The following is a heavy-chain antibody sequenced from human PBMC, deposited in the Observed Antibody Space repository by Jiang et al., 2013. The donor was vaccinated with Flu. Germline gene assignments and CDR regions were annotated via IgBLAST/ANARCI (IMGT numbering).Heavy chain of an antibody. V-gene: IGHV6-1*01. CDR1: GDSVSSNSAA. J-gene: IGHJ2*01. Sequence: SQTLSLTCAISGDSVSSNSAAWHWIRQSPSRGLEWLGRTYYRSRWYNDYAVSVKSRMTXNPDTSKNQLSLQLNSVTPEDTAVYYCARQVGYWDFDLWGRGTLVTVSS. CDR2: TYYRSRWYN. CDR3: ARQVGYWDFDL.